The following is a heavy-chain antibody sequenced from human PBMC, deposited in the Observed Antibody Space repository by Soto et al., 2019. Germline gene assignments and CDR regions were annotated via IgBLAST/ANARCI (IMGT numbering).Heavy chain of an antibody. J-gene: IGHJ4*02. V-gene: IGHV3-23*01. CDR2: ISGSGDDT. CDR3: ATVRFNLLVID. D-gene: IGHD2-8*02. CDR1: GFTFSNFA. Sequence: GGSLRLSCVASGFTFSNFAMAWVRQAPGEGLEWVSAISGSGDDTFYADSMKGRFTISRDNSKDTLYLQINSLRAEDTAVYYCATVRFNLLVIDWGQGTLVTVSS.